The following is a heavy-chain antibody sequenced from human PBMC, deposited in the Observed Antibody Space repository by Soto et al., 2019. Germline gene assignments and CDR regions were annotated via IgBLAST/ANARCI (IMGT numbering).Heavy chain of an antibody. J-gene: IGHJ4*02. Sequence: QVQLVQSGAEVQKPGSSVKVSCKASGGTFSSYTISWVRQAPGQGLEWMGRIIPILGIANYAQKFQGRVTITADKSTSTAYMELSSLRSEDTAVYYCARGGYGDYVFDYWGQGTLVTVSS. CDR2: IIPILGIA. CDR1: GGTFSSYT. CDR3: ARGGYGDYVFDY. D-gene: IGHD4-17*01. V-gene: IGHV1-69*02.